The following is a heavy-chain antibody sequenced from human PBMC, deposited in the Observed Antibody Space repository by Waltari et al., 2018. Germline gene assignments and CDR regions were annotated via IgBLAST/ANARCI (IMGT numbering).Heavy chain of an antibody. V-gene: IGHV3-53*01. J-gene: IGHJ6*02. Sequence: EVQLVESGGGLIQPGGSLRLSCAASGFTVSSNYMSWVRQAQGKGLEWVSVIYSGGSTYYADSVKGRFTISRDNSKNTLYLQMNSLRAEDTAVYYCARGPSITIFGVGRGLDVWGQGTTVTVSS. CDR1: GFTVSSNY. CDR3: ARGPSITIFGVGRGLDV. CDR2: IYSGGST. D-gene: IGHD3-3*01.